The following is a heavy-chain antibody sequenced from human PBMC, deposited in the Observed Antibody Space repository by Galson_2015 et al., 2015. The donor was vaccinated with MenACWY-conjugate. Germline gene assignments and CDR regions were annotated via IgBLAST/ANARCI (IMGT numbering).Heavy chain of an antibody. CDR1: GFTFANAW. CDR3: ATSGPGMAKFDRHG. Sequence: SLRLSCAASGFTFANAWMTWVRQAPGKGLEWVGHIKSKTYGGTTDYAAPVKGRFTISRDDSKNTLYLQLNGLKTEDTAVYYCATSGPGMAKFDRHGWGQGTLVTVSS. V-gene: IGHV3-15*01. CDR2: IKSKTYGGTT. D-gene: IGHD1-26*01. J-gene: IGHJ4*02.